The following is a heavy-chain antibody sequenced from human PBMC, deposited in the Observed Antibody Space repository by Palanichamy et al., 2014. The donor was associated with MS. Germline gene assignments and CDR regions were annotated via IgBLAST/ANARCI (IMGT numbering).Heavy chain of an antibody. J-gene: IGHJ6*02. CDR1: GGSFSTYF. V-gene: IGHV4-34*01. CDR3: VRAGRQQLVRTYYTGMDV. Sequence: QVQLQQWGAGLLKPSETLSLTCAVYGGSFSTYFWSWVRQPPGKGLEWIGEIDHSGSTGYNPSLKSRVTISVDKSKNQFSLKLTSVTAADAAVYYCVRAGRQQLVRTYYTGMDVWGQGTTVIVSS. CDR2: IDHSGST. D-gene: IGHD6-13*01.